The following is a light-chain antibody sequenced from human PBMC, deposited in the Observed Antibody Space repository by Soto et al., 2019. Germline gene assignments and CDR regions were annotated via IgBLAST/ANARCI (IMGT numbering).Light chain of an antibody. CDR2: EVS. Sequence: QSVLAQPASVSGSPGQSITISCTGTSSDVGGYNYVSWYQQHPGKAPKLMIYEVSNRPSGVSNRFSGSKSGGTASLTISGLQAEDEADYHCTSYTRDTALVFGTGTKVTVL. CDR1: SSDVGGYNY. CDR3: TSYTRDTALV. V-gene: IGLV2-14*01. J-gene: IGLJ1*01.